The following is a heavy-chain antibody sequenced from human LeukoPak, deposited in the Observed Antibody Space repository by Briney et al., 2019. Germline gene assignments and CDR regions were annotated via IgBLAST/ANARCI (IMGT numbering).Heavy chain of an antibody. V-gene: IGHV4-59*08. Sequence: SETLSLTCTVSDGSISPYFWSWIRQSPGKGLEWIGHISHSGSTSYNPSLSSRVTISVDTSKNQLSLNVRSVTAAETAVYYCARHLAPNSGYLTLDLWGQGTLVTVSS. J-gene: IGHJ5*02. CDR3: ARHLAPNSGYLTLDL. CDR2: ISHSGST. D-gene: IGHD3-22*01. CDR1: DGSISPYF.